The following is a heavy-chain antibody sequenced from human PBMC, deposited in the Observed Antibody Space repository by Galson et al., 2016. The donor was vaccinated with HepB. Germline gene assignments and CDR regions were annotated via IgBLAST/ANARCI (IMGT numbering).Heavy chain of an antibody. J-gene: IGHJ6*02. CDR1: GFTFSSHA. CDR3: AKDIYGVGDTGGMDV. Sequence: SLRLSCAASGFTFSSHAMHWVRQAPGKGLEWVAVIWYDGSNKNYGDSVKGRFTISRESSKNTVYVQMDSLRVEDTAVYYCAKDIYGVGDTGGMDVWGQGTTVTVSS. D-gene: IGHD4-17*01. CDR2: IWYDGSNK. V-gene: IGHV3-33*06.